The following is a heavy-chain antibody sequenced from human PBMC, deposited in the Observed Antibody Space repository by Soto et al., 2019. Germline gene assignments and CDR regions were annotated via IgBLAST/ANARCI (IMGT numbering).Heavy chain of an antibody. V-gene: IGHV2-5*02. CDR3: VPDGATAAAGTIDY. CDR1: GFSLSTSGVG. Sequence: QITLKESGPTLVKPTQTLTLTCTFSGFSLSTSGVGVGWIRQPPGKALEWLALIYCDDDKRYSPSLKSRLTITNGNSTNLVVLTMTNMDPVDTVTYYCVPDGATAAAGTIDYWGQGTLVTVSS. J-gene: IGHJ4*02. CDR2: IYCDDDK. D-gene: IGHD6-13*01.